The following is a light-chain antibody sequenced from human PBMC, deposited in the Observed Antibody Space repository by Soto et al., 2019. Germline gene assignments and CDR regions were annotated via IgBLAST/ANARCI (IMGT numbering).Light chain of an antibody. CDR1: QIVTSRY. J-gene: IGKJ2*01. CDR3: QQYASSPYT. CDR2: GAS. Sequence: EIVLTQSPGTLSLSPGERATLSCRASQIVTSRYLAWYQQKPGQAPRLLIFGASIRDSGVTDRFSGSGSGTDFTLTISRLEAEDSAVYFCQQYASSPYTFGQGTKVDIK. V-gene: IGKV3-20*01.